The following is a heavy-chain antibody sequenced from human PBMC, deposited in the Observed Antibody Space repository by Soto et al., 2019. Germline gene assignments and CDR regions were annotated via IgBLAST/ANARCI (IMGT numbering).Heavy chain of an antibody. CDR1: GDSFNSYA. D-gene: IGHD2-2*01. V-gene: IGHV1-69*01. J-gene: IGHJ6*02. CDR2: IIPIFHTA. CDR3: ARVGYCNTTNCLFYYYHYGMDV. Sequence: QVQLVQSGAEVKKPGSSVKVSCKASGDSFNSYAISWVRQAPGQGLEWMGGIIPIFHTANHAQKFQARVTMTADESESTAYMELSGLRSEETAVYYCARVGYCNTTNCLFYYYHYGMDVWGQGTTVTVS.